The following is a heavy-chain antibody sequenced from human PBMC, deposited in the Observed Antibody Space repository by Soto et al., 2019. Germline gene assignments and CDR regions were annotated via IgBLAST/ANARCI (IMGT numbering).Heavy chain of an antibody. CDR2: IWYDGSNK. Sequence: QVQLVESGGGVDQPGRSLRLSCAASGFTFSSYGMHWVRQAPGKGLEWVAVIWYDGSNKYYAGSVKGRFTISRDNSKNTLYLQMNSLRAEDTAVYYCARGRVVTAIPLDYWGQGTLVTVSS. CDR3: ARGRVVTAIPLDY. J-gene: IGHJ4*02. D-gene: IGHD2-21*02. V-gene: IGHV3-33*01. CDR1: GFTFSSYG.